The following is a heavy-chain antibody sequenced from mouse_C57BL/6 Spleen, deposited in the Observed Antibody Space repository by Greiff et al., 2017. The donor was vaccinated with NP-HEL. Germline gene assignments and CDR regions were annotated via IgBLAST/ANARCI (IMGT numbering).Heavy chain of an antibody. CDR3: ARSRRSSYDYYAMDY. Sequence: EVQLQQSGPELVKPGASVKIPCKASGYTFTDYNMDWVKQSHGKSLEWIGDINPNNGGTIYNQKFKGKATLTVDKSSSTAYMELRSLTSEDTAVYYCARSRRSSYDYYAMDYWGQGTSVTVSS. CDR1: GYTFTDYN. V-gene: IGHV1-18*01. CDR2: INPNNGGT. J-gene: IGHJ4*01. D-gene: IGHD1-1*01.